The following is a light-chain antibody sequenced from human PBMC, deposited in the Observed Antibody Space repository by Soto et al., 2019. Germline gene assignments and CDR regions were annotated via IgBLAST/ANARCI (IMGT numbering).Light chain of an antibody. Sequence: DIVFTQSPGTLSLSPGERATLSCRGSQGVRSNYLAWYQQKPGQAPRLLIYGASSRATGIPDRFSGSRSGTDCTLNISRLESEDVAVYYCQQYGSSPRTLGQGTKVDIK. V-gene: IGKV3-20*01. J-gene: IGKJ1*01. CDR1: QGVRSNY. CDR2: GAS. CDR3: QQYGSSPRT.